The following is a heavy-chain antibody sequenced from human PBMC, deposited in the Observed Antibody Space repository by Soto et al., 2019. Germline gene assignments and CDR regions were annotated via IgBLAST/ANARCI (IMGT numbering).Heavy chain of an antibody. CDR2: ISSTTNYI. J-gene: IGHJ4*02. D-gene: IGHD1-1*01. CDR1: GFTFTRYS. V-gene: IGHV3-21*06. Sequence: PGGALRLSCRASGFTFTRYSMNWVRQAPGKGLELVSSISSTTNYIYYGDSMKGRFTISRDNAKNSLYLEMNSLRAEDTAVYYCARESEGLTTTFHYSGQAPLLTASS. CDR3: ARESEGLTTTFHY.